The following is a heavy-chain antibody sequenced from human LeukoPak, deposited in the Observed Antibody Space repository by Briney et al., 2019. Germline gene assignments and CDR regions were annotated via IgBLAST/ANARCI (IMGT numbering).Heavy chain of an antibody. D-gene: IGHD1-1*01. Sequence: GGSLRLSCAASGFTFSSYVMHWVRQAPGKGLEWVAIISYDGSNEYYADSLKGRLTISRDNSKNTLFLQVNSLRAEDTAIYYCAKGLERESRLECWGQGTLVTVSS. CDR1: GFTFSSYV. V-gene: IGHV3-30*04. CDR3: AKGLERESRLEC. CDR2: ISYDGSNE. J-gene: IGHJ4*02.